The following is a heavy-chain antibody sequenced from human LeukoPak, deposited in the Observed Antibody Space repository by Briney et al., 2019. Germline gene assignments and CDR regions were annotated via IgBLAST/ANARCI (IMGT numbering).Heavy chain of an antibody. CDR2: IIASSGST. V-gene: IGHV3-23*01. CDR1: GFSFSNYA. J-gene: IGHJ4*02. Sequence: GGSLRLSCASSGFSFSNYARGWFRQAPGKGLEWVSLIIASSGSTFYADSVKGRFTISRDNSKNTLYLQMNSLRAEDTAVYYCAKGGYDYVEMGYFDYWGQGTLVTVSS. CDR3: AKGGYDYVEMGYFDY. D-gene: IGHD5-12*01.